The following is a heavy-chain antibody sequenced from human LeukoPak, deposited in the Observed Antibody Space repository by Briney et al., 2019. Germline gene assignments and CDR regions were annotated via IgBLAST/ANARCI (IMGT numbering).Heavy chain of an antibody. V-gene: IGHV3-23*01. CDR1: GFTFSSYA. CDR3: AKEGDIVVVPAAPPDY. CDR2: ISGSGGST. Sequence: PGRSLRLSCAASGFTFSSYAMSWVRQAPGKGLEWVSAISGSGGSTYYADSVKGRFTISRDNSKNTLYLQMNSLRAEDTAVYYCAKEGDIVVVPAAPPDYWGQGTLVTVSS. D-gene: IGHD2-2*01. J-gene: IGHJ4*02.